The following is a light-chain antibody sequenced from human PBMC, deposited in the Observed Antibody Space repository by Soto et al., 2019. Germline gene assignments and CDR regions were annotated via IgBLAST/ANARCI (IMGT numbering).Light chain of an antibody. J-gene: IGKJ1*01. CDR1: QSISSW. Sequence: DIQMTQSPSTLSASVGDRVTITCRASQSISSWLAWYQQKPGKAPKLLIYDASSLESGVPSRFSGSGSGTEFTLTISRLQPDAFAPYYCQQYNSYPCTFGQGNKVDIK. V-gene: IGKV1-5*01. CDR2: DAS. CDR3: QQYNSYPCT.